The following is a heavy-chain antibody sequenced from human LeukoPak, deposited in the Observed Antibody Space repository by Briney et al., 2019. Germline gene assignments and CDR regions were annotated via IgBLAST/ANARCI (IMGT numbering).Heavy chain of an antibody. CDR2: ISNDGSNK. CDR1: GFTFSSYG. CDR3: AKGRGAFDI. V-gene: IGHV3-30*18. Sequence: GGSLRLSCVASGFTFSSYGMHWVRQAPGKGLEWVAVISNDGSNKYYADSVKGRFTVSRDNSKNTLYLQMNSLRAEDTAVYYCAKGRGAFDIWGQGTVVTVSS. D-gene: IGHD3-10*01. J-gene: IGHJ3*02.